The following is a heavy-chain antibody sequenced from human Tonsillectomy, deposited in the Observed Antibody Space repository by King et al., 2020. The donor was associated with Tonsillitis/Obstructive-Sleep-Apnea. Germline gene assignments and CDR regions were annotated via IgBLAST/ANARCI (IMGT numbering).Heavy chain of an antibody. Sequence: QLVQSGAEVKKPGASVKVSCKASGYTFTSYAMHWVRQAPGQRLEWMGWLNAGNGNTKYSQKFQGRVTITRDTSASTAYMELSSLGSEDTAVYYCASPWSGDYCFDYWGQGTLVTVSS. CDR1: GYTFTSYA. CDR2: LNAGNGNT. V-gene: IGHV1-3*01. D-gene: IGHD3-3*01. J-gene: IGHJ4*02. CDR3: ASPWSGDYCFDY.